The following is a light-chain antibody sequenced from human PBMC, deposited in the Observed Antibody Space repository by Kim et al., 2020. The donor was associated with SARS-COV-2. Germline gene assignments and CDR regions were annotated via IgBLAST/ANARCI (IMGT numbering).Light chain of an antibody. CDR3: QTWDSNNDHRV. CDR1: NIGSKN. Sequence: SYDLTQPPSVSEAPGMTARITCGGNNIGSKNVHWYQQKPGQAPVLVMYYNNDRPSGIPERVSGSNSENTATLTISRVEAGDEADYYCQTWDSNNDHRVFGGGTQLTVL. CDR2: YNN. J-gene: IGLJ3*02. V-gene: IGLV3-21*04.